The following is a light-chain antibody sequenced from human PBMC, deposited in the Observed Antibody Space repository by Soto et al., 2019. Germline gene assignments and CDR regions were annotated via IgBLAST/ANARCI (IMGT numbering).Light chain of an antibody. CDR1: NSNIGRNV. V-gene: IGLV1-44*01. CDR3: AAWEDSLRAYV. J-gene: IGLJ1*01. CDR2: GNS. Sequence: QSVLTQPPSASGTPGQRVTISCSGSNSNIGRNVVNWYQQSPETVPKILMFGNSQRPPGVPDRFSASKTGTSASLAITGLQSEEEGDYYCAAWEDSLRAYVFGTGTKVPVL.